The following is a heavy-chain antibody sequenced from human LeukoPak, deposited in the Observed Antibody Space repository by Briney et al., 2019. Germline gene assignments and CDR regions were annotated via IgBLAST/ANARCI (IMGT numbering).Heavy chain of an antibody. Sequence: SETLSLTCAVSGGSISSSNWWSWVRQPPGKGLEWIGEIYHSGSTYYNPSLKSRVTISVDMSKKQFSLKLSSVTAADMAIYYCARVPDAFDIWGQGTMVTVSS. CDR1: GGSISSSNW. J-gene: IGHJ3*02. CDR3: ARVPDAFDI. CDR2: IYHSGST. V-gene: IGHV4-4*02.